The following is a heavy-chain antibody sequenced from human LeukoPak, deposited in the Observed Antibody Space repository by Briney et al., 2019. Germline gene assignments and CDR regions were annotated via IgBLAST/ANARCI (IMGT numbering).Heavy chain of an antibody. Sequence: SQTLSLTCTVSGGSISSGGYYWSWIRQHPGKGLEWIGYIYYSGSTYYNPSLKSRVTISVDTSKNQFSLKLSSVTAADTAVYYCARVGEAMVRGVTSYYFEYWGQGTLVTVSS. CDR1: GGSISSGGYY. J-gene: IGHJ4*02. V-gene: IGHV4-31*03. D-gene: IGHD3-10*01. CDR3: ARVGEAMVRGVTSYYFEY. CDR2: IYYSGST.